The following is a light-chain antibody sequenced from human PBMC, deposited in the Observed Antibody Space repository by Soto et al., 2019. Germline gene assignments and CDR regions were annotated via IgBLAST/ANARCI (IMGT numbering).Light chain of an antibody. V-gene: IGLV2-8*01. J-gene: IGLJ2*01. Sequence: QSALTQPPSASGSPGQSATISCTGTSSDVGGYNYVSWYQQHPGKAPKLMIYEVSKRPSGVPDRFSGSKSGNTASLTVSGLQAEDEADYYCSSYAGSNNSLFGGGTKLTVL. CDR3: SSYAGSNNSL. CDR2: EVS. CDR1: SSDVGGYNY.